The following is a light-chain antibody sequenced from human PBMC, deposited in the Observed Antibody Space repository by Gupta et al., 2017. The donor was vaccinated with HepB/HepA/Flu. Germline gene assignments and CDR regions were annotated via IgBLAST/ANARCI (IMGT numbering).Light chain of an antibody. CDR2: SNN. J-gene: IGLJ3*02. V-gene: IGLV1-44*01. CDR3: AAWDDSLNGGV. CDR1: SSNIGSNA. Sequence: QSVLTQPPSTSGTPGQRVTISCSGSSSNIGSNAVNWYQQLPVTAPKLRIYSNNQRPSGVPDRFSGSKSGTSASLAISGLQSEDEADYYCAAWDDSLNGGVFGGGTKLTVL.